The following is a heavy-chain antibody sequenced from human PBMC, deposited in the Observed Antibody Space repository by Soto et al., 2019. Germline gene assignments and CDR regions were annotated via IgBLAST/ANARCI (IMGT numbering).Heavy chain of an antibody. CDR2: IWYDGSNK. V-gene: IGHV3-33*01. CDR1: GFTFSSYG. D-gene: IGHD3-9*01. J-gene: IGHJ6*03. Sequence: QVQLVESGGGVVQPGRSLRLSCAASGFTFSSYGMHWVRQAPGKGLEWVAVIWYDGSNKYYADSVKGRFTISRDNSKNTLYLQMNSLRAEDMAVYYCARDRNYDILTGRYYYYYMDVWGKGTTVTVSS. CDR3: ARDRNYDILTGRYYYYYMDV.